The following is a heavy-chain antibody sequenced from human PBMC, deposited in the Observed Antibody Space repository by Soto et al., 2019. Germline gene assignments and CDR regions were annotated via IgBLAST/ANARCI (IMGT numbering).Heavy chain of an antibody. V-gene: IGHV4-59*01. CDR1: GGSISSYY. J-gene: IGHJ2*01. CDR2: IYYSGST. Sequence: QVQLQESGPGLVKPSETLSLTCTVSGGSISSYYWSWIRQPPGKGLEWIGYIYYSGSTNYNPSLKSRVTISVDTSKNQFSLKLSSVTAADTAVYYCARERDYDILTGTEGGERDRSNWYFDLWGRGTLVTVSS. D-gene: IGHD3-9*01. CDR3: ARERDYDILTGTEGGERDRSNWYFDL.